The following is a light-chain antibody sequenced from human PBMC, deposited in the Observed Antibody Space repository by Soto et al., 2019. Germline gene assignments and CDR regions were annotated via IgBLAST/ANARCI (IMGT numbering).Light chain of an antibody. CDR3: ATWDDSLNGFYV. Sequence: QSVLTQPPSASGTPGQGVTISCSGSTSNIGSNYVYWYQQLPGTAPKLLIYRNNQRPSGVPDRFSGSKSGTSASLAISGLRSDDEADYFCATWDDSLNGFYVFGTGTKDTVL. CDR2: RNN. J-gene: IGLJ1*01. CDR1: TSNIGSNY. V-gene: IGLV1-47*01.